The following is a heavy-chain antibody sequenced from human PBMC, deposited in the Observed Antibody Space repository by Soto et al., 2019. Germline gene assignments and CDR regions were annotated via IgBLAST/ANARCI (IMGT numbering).Heavy chain of an antibody. D-gene: IGHD2-2*01. CDR2: IYPGDSDT. Sequence: GESLKISCKGSGYSFTSYWIGWVRQMPGKGLEWMGIIYPGDSDTGYSPSFQGQVTISADKSISTAYLQWSSLKASDTAMYYCARPFQLRDCSSTSCQPPYGMDVWGQGTTVTV. V-gene: IGHV5-51*01. CDR3: ARPFQLRDCSSTSCQPPYGMDV. CDR1: GYSFTSYW. J-gene: IGHJ6*01.